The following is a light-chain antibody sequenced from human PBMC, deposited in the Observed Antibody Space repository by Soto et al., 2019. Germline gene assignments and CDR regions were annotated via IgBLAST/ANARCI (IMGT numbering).Light chain of an antibody. V-gene: IGKV1-5*03. CDR2: KAS. Sequence: DIQMTQSPSTLSASVGDRVTITCRASQSISSWLAWYQQKPGKAPKLLIYKASSLESGVPSRFSGSGSGTEFTLTISSLQPDDFATDYCQQYNSYFGQGTKVEIK. CDR1: QSISSW. J-gene: IGKJ1*01. CDR3: QQYNSY.